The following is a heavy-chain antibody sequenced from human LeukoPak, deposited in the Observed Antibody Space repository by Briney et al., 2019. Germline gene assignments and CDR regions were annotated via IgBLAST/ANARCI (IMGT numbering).Heavy chain of an antibody. J-gene: IGHJ3*02. Sequence: GGSLRLSCAASGFTFGTYAMTWVRQAPGRGLEWVSTISRSGGVTNDADSVKGRFTISRDNSKNTLYLQMNSLRGEDTAIYYCARARIEALGTGAFDIWGQGTMVTVSS. CDR2: ISRSGGVT. V-gene: IGHV3-23*01. D-gene: IGHD6-13*01. CDR1: GFTFGTYA. CDR3: ARARIEALGTGAFDI.